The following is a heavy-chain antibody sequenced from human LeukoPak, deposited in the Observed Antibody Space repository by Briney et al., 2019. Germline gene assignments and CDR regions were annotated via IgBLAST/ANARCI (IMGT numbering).Heavy chain of an antibody. CDR2: VDPEDGET. Sequence: ATVKISCKAFGYTFTDYYIHWVKEAPGKGLEWMGRVDPEDGETTYAEKFQGRVTITADTSTDTAYMKLNNLRSEDTAVYYCATMNTFEPWGQGTLVT. CDR3: ATMNTFEP. CDR1: GYTFTDYY. D-gene: IGHD3-16*01. V-gene: IGHV1-69-2*01. J-gene: IGHJ5*01.